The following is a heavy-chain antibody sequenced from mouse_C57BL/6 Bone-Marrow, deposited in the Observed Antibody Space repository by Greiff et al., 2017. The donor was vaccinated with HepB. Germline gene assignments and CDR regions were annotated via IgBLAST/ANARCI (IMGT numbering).Heavy chain of an antibody. CDR2: INPNNGGT. D-gene: IGHD1-1*01. CDR3: AREGYYGSLYYAMDY. V-gene: IGHV1-18*01. J-gene: IGHJ4*01. Sequence: EVQLQQSGPELVKPGASVKIPCKASGYTFTDYNMDWVKQSHGKSLEWIGDINPNNGGTIYNQKFKGKATLTVDKSSSTAYMELRSLTSVDTAVYYCAREGYYGSLYYAMDYWGQGTSVTVSS. CDR1: GYTFTDYN.